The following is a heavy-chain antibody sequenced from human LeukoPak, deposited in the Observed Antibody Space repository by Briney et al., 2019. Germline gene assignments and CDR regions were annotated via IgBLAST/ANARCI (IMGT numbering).Heavy chain of an antibody. Sequence: GGSLRLSCAASGFTFSSYTMSWVRQAPGKGLEWVAVISYDGSNKYYADSVKGRFTISRDNSKNTLYLQMNSLRAEDTAVYYCATSSSWFYPNDYWGQGTLVTVSS. V-gene: IGHV3-30-3*01. CDR2: ISYDGSNK. CDR3: ATSSSWFYPNDY. CDR1: GFTFSSYT. D-gene: IGHD6-13*01. J-gene: IGHJ4*02.